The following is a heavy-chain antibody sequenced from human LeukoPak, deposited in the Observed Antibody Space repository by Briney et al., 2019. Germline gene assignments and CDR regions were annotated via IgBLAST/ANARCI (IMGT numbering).Heavy chain of an antibody. CDR1: GPSISSYY. V-gene: IGHV4-59*01. D-gene: IGHD6-6*01. Sequence: KPSETLSLTCTLSGPSISSYYWSWIRQAPGGGLEWIGYIYSSGGTNYNPSLKSRVTISADTSKNQFSLKLSSVTAGDTAFYYCARVPYGGSASLFDYWGQGTLVTVSS. J-gene: IGHJ4*02. CDR3: ARVPYGGSASLFDY. CDR2: IYSSGGT.